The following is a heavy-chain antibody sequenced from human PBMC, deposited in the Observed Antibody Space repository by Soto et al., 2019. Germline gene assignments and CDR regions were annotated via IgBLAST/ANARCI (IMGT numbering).Heavy chain of an antibody. Sequence: SETLSLTCTVSGVSISSGGYYWSWIRQHPGKGLEWIGYIYYSGSTYYNPSLKIRVTISVDTSKNQFSLKLSSVTAAHTAVYYCARGGGDCYAYWVQETLVTVSS. CDR1: GVSISSGGYY. D-gene: IGHD2-21*01. CDR3: ARGGGDCYAY. V-gene: IGHV4-31*03. J-gene: IGHJ4*02. CDR2: IYYSGST.